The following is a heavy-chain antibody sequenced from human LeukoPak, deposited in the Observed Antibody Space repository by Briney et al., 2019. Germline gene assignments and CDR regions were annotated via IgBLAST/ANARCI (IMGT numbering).Heavy chain of an antibody. V-gene: IGHV4-61*02. J-gene: IGHJ4*02. Sequence: SQTLSLTCTVSGGSISSGSYYWSWIRLPAGKGLEWIGRIYTSGSTNYNPSLKSRVTISVDTSKNQFSLKLSSVTAADTAVYYCASLTTVTTEDYWGQGTLFTVSS. D-gene: IGHD4-17*01. CDR2: IYTSGST. CDR1: GGSISSGSYY. CDR3: ASLTTVTTEDY.